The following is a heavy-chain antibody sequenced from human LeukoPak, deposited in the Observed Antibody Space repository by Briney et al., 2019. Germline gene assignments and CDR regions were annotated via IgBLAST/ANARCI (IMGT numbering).Heavy chain of an antibody. Sequence: ASVKVSCKASGYTFTSYAMHWVRQAPGQRLEWMGWINAGNGNTKYSQKFHGRVTITRDTSASTAYMELSSLRSEDTAVYYCARVRGGSGSSWFDYWGQGTLVTVSS. CDR3: ARVRGGSGSSWFDY. CDR1: GYTFTSYA. J-gene: IGHJ4*02. D-gene: IGHD3-10*01. V-gene: IGHV1-3*01. CDR2: INAGNGNT.